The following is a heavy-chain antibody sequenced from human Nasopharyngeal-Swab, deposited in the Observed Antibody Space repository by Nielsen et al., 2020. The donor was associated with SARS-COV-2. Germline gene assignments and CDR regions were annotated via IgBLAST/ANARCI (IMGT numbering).Heavy chain of an antibody. CDR1: GGSFSSAGYF. CDR3: ARSMYCSSTSCRYYFDY. CDR2: IYYGGST. Sequence: LRLSCTVSGGSFSSAGYFWTWIRQHPGKGLEWIGYIYYGGSTYYNPSLKSRVTISVDTSKNHFSLKLSSVTAADTAVYFCARSMYCSSTSCRYYFDYWGQGTLGTVSS. D-gene: IGHD2-2*01. V-gene: IGHV4-31*03. J-gene: IGHJ4*02.